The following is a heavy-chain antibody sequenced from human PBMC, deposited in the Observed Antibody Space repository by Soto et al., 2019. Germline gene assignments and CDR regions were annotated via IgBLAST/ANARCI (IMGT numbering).Heavy chain of an antibody. J-gene: IGHJ4*02. CDR3: ARVNGDVGAPGDY. D-gene: IGHD1-26*01. CDR1: GGTFSSYT. Sequence: QVQLVQSGAEVKKPGSSVKVSCKASGGTFSSYTISWVRQAPGQGLEWMGRIIPILGIANYAQKFQGRVTITADKSTSTAYKELSSLRSEDTAVYYCARVNGDVGAPGDYWGQGTLVTVSS. V-gene: IGHV1-69*02. CDR2: IIPILGIA.